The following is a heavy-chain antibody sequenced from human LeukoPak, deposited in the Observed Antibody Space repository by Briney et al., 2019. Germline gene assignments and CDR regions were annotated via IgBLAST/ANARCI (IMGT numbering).Heavy chain of an antibody. Sequence: GASVKVSCKASGYTFTDYYVHYMRQAPGQGLEWMGWINPRSGDTEYDRKFQGRVSMTRDSSISTAYMDLSDLRSDDTAVYSCARGRNIEMTTMSGGSDYWGQGTLVTVSS. CDR3: ARGRNIEMTTMSGGSDY. D-gene: IGHD5-24*01. CDR2: INPRSGDT. J-gene: IGHJ4*02. V-gene: IGHV1-2*02. CDR1: GYTFTDYY.